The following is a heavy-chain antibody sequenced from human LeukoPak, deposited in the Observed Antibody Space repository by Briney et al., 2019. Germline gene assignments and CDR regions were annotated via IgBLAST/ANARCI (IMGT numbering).Heavy chain of an antibody. V-gene: IGHV3-48*01. CDR1: GFTFSSYS. J-gene: IGHJ6*02. CDR2: ISSSSSTI. D-gene: IGHD3-22*01. CDR3: ARDEPYYYDSSGYLPYYYGMDV. Sequence: TGGSLRLSCAASGFTFSSYSMKWVRQAPGKGLGWVSYISSSSSTIYYADSVKGRFTISRDNAKNSLYLQMNSLRAEDTAVYYCARDEPYYYDSSGYLPYYYGMDVWGQGTTVTVSS.